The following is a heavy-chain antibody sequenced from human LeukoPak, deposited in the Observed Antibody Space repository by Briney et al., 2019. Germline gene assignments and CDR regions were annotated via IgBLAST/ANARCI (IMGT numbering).Heavy chain of an antibody. V-gene: IGHV4-39*01. CDR2: IYYSGST. J-gene: IGHJ4*02. CDR3: ARTGYSNSWPWGY. CDR1: GGSISSSSYY. D-gene: IGHD6-13*01. Sequence: SETLSLTCTVSGGSISSSSYYWGWIRQPPGKGLEWIGSIYYSGSTYYNPSLKSRVTISVDTSKNQFSLKLSSVTAADTAVYYCARTGYSNSWPWGYWGQGTLVTVSS.